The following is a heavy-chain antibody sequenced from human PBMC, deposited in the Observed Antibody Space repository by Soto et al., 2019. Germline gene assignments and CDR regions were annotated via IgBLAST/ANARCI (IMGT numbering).Heavy chain of an antibody. CDR1: GYTFTSYD. V-gene: IGHV1-8*01. D-gene: IGHD2-21*01. J-gene: IGHJ6*03. CDR2: MNPNSGNT. Sequence: ASVKVSCKASGYTFTSYDINWVRQATGQGLEWMGWMNPNSGNTGYAQKFQGRVTMTRNISISTAYMELSSLRSEDTAVYYCAREGSEVIGGYYYMDVWGKGTTVTVSS. CDR3: AREGSEVIGGYYYMDV.